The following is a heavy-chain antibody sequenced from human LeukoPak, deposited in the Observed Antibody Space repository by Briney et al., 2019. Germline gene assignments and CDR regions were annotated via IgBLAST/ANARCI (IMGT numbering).Heavy chain of an antibody. CDR3: ARHITGADYSNYADPYYYYYMDV. CDR2: IYTSGST. Sequence: SETLSLTCTVSGGSISSYYWSWIRQPPGKGLEWIGYIYTSGSTNYNPSLKSRVTISVDTSKNQFSLKLSSVTAADTAVYYCARHITGADYSNYADPYYYYYMDVWGKGATVTVSS. CDR1: GGSISSYY. J-gene: IGHJ6*03. D-gene: IGHD4-11*01. V-gene: IGHV4-4*09.